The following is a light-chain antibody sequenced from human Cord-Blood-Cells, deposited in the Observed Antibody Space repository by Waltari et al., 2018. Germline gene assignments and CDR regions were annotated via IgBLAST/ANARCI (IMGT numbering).Light chain of an antibody. CDR1: SSNIGAGSV. V-gene: IGLV1-40*01. Sequence: QSVLPQPPSVSGAPGQRVTLSCTGISSNIGAGSVVHWYQQLPGTAPKLLIYGNSNRPSGVPDRFSGSKSGTSASLAITGLQAEDEADYYCQSYDSSLSGSVFGGGTKLTVL. J-gene: IGLJ2*01. CDR2: GNS. CDR3: QSYDSSLSGSV.